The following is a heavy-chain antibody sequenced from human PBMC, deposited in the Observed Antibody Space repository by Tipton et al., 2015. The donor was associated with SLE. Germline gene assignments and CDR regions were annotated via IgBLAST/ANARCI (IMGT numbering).Heavy chain of an antibody. J-gene: IGHJ4*02. CDR1: GSSINSVGYY. V-gene: IGHV4-39*07. Sequence: TLSLTCSVSGSSINSVGYYWGWIRQPPGKGLEWIGTFHYRGNTDYNPSLKSRVTISVDTSKNQFSLKLSSVTAAGTAVYYCARAILTGYYFFDYWGQGTLVTVSS. D-gene: IGHD3-9*01. CDR3: ARAILTGYYFFDY. CDR2: FHYRGNT.